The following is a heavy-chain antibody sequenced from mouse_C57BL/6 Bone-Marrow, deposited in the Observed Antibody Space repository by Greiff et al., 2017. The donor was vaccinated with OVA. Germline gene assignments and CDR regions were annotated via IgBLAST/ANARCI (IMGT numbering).Heavy chain of an antibody. J-gene: IGHJ2*01. CDR3: AGNYFDY. V-gene: IGHV5-6*01. CDR1: GFTFSSYG. CDR2: ISSGGSYT. Sequence: VQLQQSGGDLVKPGGSLKLSCAASGFTFSSYGMSWVRQTPDKRLEWVATISSGGSYTNYPDSVKGRFTISRDTAKNTLYLQMRSLESEDTAMYYCAGNYFDYWGQGTTLTVSS.